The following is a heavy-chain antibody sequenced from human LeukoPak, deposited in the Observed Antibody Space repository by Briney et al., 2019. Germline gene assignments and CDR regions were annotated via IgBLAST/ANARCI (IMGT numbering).Heavy chain of an antibody. J-gene: IGHJ4*02. CDR3: AKRGVVIRGILVIGYHQEAYHYDF. Sequence: GGSLRLSCVVSGISLSNYAMTWVRQAPGEGLEWVSYISERGGSTTYADSVKGRCTISRDTSLNTLYLQMNNLRAEDTAVYFCAKRGVVIRGILVIGYHQEAYHYDFWGQGVLVTVSS. V-gene: IGHV3-23*01. CDR2: ISERGGST. D-gene: IGHD2/OR15-2a*01. CDR1: GISLSNYA.